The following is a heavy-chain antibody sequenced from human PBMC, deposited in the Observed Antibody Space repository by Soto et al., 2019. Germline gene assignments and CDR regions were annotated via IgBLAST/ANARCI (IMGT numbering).Heavy chain of an antibody. CDR1: GFTFSNYP. CDR3: AQEGFSSVEAGGFDF. V-gene: IGHV3-23*01. CDR2: IGANGAAT. D-gene: IGHD6-19*01. Sequence: EVQVLESGGDLIQPGGSLRLSCAAFGFTFSNYPMVWVRQAPEKGLEWVSTIGANGAATHYADSVKGRFTISRDNSKNTMYLQMDSLRGEDTAVYYCAQEGFSSVEAGGFDFWGQGTLVTVSS. J-gene: IGHJ3*01.